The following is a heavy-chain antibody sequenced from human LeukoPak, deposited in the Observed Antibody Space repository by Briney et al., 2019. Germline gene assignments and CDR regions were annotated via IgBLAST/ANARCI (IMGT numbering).Heavy chain of an antibody. CDR3: ARDERAVAGPYYYYGMDV. D-gene: IGHD6-19*01. CDR2: INPSGGST. Sequence: ASVKVSCKASGYTFTSYYMRWVRQAPGQGLEWMGIINPSGGSTSYAQKFQGRVTMTRDTSTSTVYMELSSLRSEDTAVYYCARDERAVAGPYYYYGMDVWGQGTTVTVSS. V-gene: IGHV1-46*01. J-gene: IGHJ6*02. CDR1: GYTFTSYY.